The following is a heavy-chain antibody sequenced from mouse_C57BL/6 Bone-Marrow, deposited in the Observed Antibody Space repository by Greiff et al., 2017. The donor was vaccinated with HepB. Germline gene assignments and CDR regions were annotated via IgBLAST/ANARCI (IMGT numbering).Heavy chain of an antibody. CDR3: VRDQHYYGSSYEYFDV. V-gene: IGHV10-3*01. CDR1: GFTFNTYA. Sequence: VQLKESGGGLVQPKGSLKLSCAASGFTFNTYAMHWVRQAPGKGLEWVARIRSKSSNYATYYADSVKDRFTISRDDSQSMLYLQMNNLKTEDTAMYYCVRDQHYYGSSYEYFDVWGTGTTVTVSS. CDR2: IRSKSSNYAT. D-gene: IGHD1-1*01. J-gene: IGHJ1*03.